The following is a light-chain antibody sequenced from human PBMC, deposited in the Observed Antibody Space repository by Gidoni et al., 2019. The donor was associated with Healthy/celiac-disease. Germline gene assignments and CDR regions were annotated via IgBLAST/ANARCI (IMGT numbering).Light chain of an antibody. V-gene: IGKV4-1*01. J-gene: IGKJ1*01. Sequence: DIVMTQPPDSLAVSLGERATINCKSSKSVLYSYNNKNYLAWYQQKPGQPPKLLIYWASTRESGVPDRFSGSGSGTDFTLTISSLQAEDVAVYYCQQYYSSWTFXQXTKVEIK. CDR2: WAS. CDR3: QQYYSSWT. CDR1: KSVLYSYNNKNY.